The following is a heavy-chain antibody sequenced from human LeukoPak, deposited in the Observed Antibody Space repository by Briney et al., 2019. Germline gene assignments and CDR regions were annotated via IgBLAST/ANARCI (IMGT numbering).Heavy chain of an antibody. D-gene: IGHD2-2*01. CDR2: INHRGST. J-gene: IGHJ6*03. V-gene: IGHV4-34*01. CDR1: GGSFSGYY. Sequence: SETLSLTCAIYGGSFSGYYWSWIRQPPGKGLEWIGEINHRGSTNYNPSLKSRVTISVDTSKNQFSLKLSSVTAADTAVYYCAREGWGWWPEGSTSWLYYYYYYMDVWGKGTTVTISS. CDR3: AREGWGWWPEGSTSWLYYYYYYMDV.